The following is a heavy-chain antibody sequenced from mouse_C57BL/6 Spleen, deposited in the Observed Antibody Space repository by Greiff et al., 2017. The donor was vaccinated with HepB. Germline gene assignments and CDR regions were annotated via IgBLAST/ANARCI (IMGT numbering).Heavy chain of an antibody. Sequence: QVQLQQPGAELVKPGASVKLSCKASGYTFTSYWMHWVKQRPGRGLEWIGRIDPNSGGTKYNEKFKSKATLTVDKPSSTAHMQLSSLTSEDSAVYYCARAYYSNYWYFDVWGTGTTVTVSS. J-gene: IGHJ1*03. CDR1: GYTFTSYW. D-gene: IGHD2-5*01. CDR2: IDPNSGGT. CDR3: ARAYYSNYWYFDV. V-gene: IGHV1-72*01.